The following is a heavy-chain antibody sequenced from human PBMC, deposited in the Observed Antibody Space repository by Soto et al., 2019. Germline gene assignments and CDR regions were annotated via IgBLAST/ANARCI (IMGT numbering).Heavy chain of an antibody. CDR2: ISSRSNYI. D-gene: IGHD2-2*01. V-gene: IGHV3-21*01. CDR1: GFTFNTYS. J-gene: IGHJ4*02. CDR3: ARAHGSVPAAMG. Sequence: EVQLVESGGGLVKPGGSLRLSCAASGFTFNTYSMNWVRQAPGKGLEWVSSISSRSNYIYYADSLKGRFAISRDNAKNSLYLQMNSLRAEDTAVYYCARAHGSVPAAMGWGQGTLVTVSS.